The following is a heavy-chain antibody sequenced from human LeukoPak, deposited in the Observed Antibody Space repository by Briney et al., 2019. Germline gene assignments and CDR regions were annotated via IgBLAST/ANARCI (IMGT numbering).Heavy chain of an antibody. J-gene: IGHJ5*02. Sequence: GESLKISCKGSGYSFTSYWIGWVRQMPGKGLEWMGIIYPGDSDTRYSPSFQGQVTTSADKSISTAYLQWSSLKASDTAMYYCAIKQQLALNWFDPWGQGTLVTVSS. CDR2: IYPGDSDT. CDR3: AIKQQLALNWFDP. D-gene: IGHD6-13*01. CDR1: GYSFTSYW. V-gene: IGHV5-51*01.